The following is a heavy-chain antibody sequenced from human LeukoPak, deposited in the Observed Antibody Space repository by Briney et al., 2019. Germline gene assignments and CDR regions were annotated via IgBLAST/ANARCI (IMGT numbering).Heavy chain of an antibody. V-gene: IGHV1-24*01. J-gene: IGHJ6*03. CDR2: FDPHDDER. D-gene: IGHD3-3*01. Sequence: ASVKVSCKVSGHTLTALRLYWVRQAPGKGLEWVGSFDPHDDERIYARNFLGRVTMTEDKSTNTAFIELTALSSEDTAVDYFAAFDDCWRGRVSSSPHDFYMYGWGGGTTVSVS. CDR1: GHTLTALR. CDR3: AAFDDCWRGRVSSSPHDFYMYG.